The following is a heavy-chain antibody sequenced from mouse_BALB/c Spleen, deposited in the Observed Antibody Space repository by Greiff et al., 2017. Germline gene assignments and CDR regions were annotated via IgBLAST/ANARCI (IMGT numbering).Heavy chain of an antibody. CDR1: GFTFSSFG. CDR3: ARSGNDGYLYYCDY. D-gene: IGHD2-3*01. J-gene: IGHJ2*01. Sequence: EVNVVESGGGLVQPGGSRKLSCAASGFTFSSFGMHWVRQAPEKGLEWVAYISSGSSTIYYADTVKGRFTISRDNPKNTLFLQMTSLRSEDTAMYYCARSGNDGYLYYCDYWGQGTTLTVSS. CDR2: ISSGSSTI. V-gene: IGHV5-17*02.